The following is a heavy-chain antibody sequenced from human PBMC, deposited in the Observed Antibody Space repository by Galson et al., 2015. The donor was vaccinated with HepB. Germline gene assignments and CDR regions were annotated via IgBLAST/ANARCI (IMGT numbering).Heavy chain of an antibody. CDR3: VRDWAATGLV. Sequence: SLRLSCAASGFTFSSYGMHWVRQALGKGLEWVAVIWYDGSNKYYADSVKGRFTIPRDNSKNTLYLQMDSLRAEDTAVYYCVRDWAATGLVWGQGALVTVSS. CDR1: GFTFSSYG. D-gene: IGHD6-13*01. V-gene: IGHV3-33*01. J-gene: IGHJ4*02. CDR2: IWYDGSNK.